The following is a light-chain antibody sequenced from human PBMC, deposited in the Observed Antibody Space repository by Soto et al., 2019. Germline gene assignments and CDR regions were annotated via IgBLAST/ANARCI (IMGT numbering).Light chain of an antibody. CDR3: QNYGNSPWT. CDR2: GAS. J-gene: IGKJ1*01. V-gene: IGKV3-20*01. CDR1: QLFSSSL. Sequence: EIVLTQSPGTLSLSPGERATLSCRASQLFSSSLLAWYQQKPGQAPRLLIYGASNRATGIPDRFSGSGSETDFTLTISGLEPEDFAVYYCQNYGNSPWTFGQGTKVDI.